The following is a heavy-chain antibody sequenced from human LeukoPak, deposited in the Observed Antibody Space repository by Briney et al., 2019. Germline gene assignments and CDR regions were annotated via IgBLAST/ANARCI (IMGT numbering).Heavy chain of an antibody. CDR1: GGSISSYY. CDR3: ARGYYYMDV. J-gene: IGHJ6*03. Sequence: SETLSLTCTVSGGSISSYYWSWIRQPPGKGLEWIGYIYYSGSTNYNPSLKSRVTISVATSKNQFSLKLSSVTAADKAVYYCARGYYYMDVWGKGTTVTVSS. CDR2: IYYSGST. V-gene: IGHV4-59*01.